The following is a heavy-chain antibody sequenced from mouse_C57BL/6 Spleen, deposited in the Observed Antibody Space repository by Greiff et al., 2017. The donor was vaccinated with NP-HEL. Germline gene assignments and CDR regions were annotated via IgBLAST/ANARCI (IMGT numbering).Heavy chain of an antibody. CDR3: ATSYGNYPY. J-gene: IGHJ2*01. D-gene: IGHD2-10*02. Sequence: QVQLQQSGAELVRPGASVKLSCKASGYTFTDYYINWVKQRPGQGLGWIARIYPGSGNTYYNEKFKGKATLTAEKSSSTAYMQLSSLTSEDSAVYFCATSYGNYPYWGQGTTLTVSS. V-gene: IGHV1-76*01. CDR1: GYTFTDYY. CDR2: IYPGSGNT.